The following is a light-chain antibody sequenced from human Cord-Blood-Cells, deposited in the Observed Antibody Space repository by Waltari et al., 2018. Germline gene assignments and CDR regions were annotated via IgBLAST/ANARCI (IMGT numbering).Light chain of an antibody. CDR2: LGS. J-gene: IGKJ1*01. V-gene: IGKV2-28*01. CDR3: MQALQTPRT. Sequence: DIVMTQSPLSLPVTPGEPASISCRSSQSLLHSNGYNYLDWYLQKPGQSPQLLIYLGSNRASALPYRFSGSGSGTDFTLKISRVEAEDVGVYYCMQALQTPRTFGQGTKVEIK. CDR1: QSLLHSNGYNY.